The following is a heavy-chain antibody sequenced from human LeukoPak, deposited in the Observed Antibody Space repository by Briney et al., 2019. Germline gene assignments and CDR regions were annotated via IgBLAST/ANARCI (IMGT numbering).Heavy chain of an antibody. CDR1: GFTFDDYA. D-gene: IGHD3-3*01. V-gene: IGHV3-43*02. CDR3: AKDKKFWSGYYYDY. Sequence: PGGSLRLSCAASGFTFDDYAMHWVRQVPGKGLEWVSLIGGDGVSTYYADSVKGRFTISRDNSKNSLYLQMNSLRTEDTAFYYCAKDKKFWSGYYYDYWGQGTLVTVFS. CDR2: IGGDGVST. J-gene: IGHJ4*02.